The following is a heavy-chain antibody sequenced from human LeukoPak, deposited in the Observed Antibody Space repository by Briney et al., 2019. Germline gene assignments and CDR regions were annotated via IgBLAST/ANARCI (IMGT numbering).Heavy chain of an antibody. J-gene: IGHJ3*02. V-gene: IGHV3-53*01. CDR2: IYSGGRT. D-gene: IGHD3-10*01. Sequence: GSLRLSCAASGFIVSSNYMSWVRQAPGKGLEGVSVIYSGGRTYYADSVKGRFTISRDNSRNTLYLQMNSLRAEDTAVYYCARGLGRELDGAFDIWGHGKIVSVSS. CDR3: ARGLGRELDGAFDI. CDR1: GFIVSSNY.